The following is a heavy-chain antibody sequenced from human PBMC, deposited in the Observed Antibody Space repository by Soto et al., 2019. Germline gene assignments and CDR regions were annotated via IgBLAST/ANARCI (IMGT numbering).Heavy chain of an antibody. CDR1: GYTLTELS. CDR3: AKAGGYEPDYYYYYGMDV. CDR2: FDPEDGET. J-gene: IGHJ6*02. Sequence: ASVKVSCKVSGYTLTELSMHWVRQAPGKGLEWMGGFDPEDGETIYAQKFQGRVTMTEGTSTDTAYMELSRLRSDDTAVYYCAKAGGYEPDYYYYYGMDVWGQGTTVTVSS. D-gene: IGHD5-12*01. V-gene: IGHV1-24*01.